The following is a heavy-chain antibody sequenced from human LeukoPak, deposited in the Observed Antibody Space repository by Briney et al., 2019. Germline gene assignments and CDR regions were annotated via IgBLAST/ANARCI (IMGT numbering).Heavy chain of an antibody. V-gene: IGHV3-11*04. CDR1: GFTFSDYY. Sequence: GGSLRLSCAASGFTFSDYYMSWIRQAPGKGLEWVSYISSGGSTIYYADSVKGRFTISRDNAKNSLYLQMNSLRAEDTAVYYCARDQPSSAYSSDWGLGTLVTVSS. J-gene: IGHJ4*02. CDR2: ISSGGSTI. D-gene: IGHD5-18*01. CDR3: ARDQPSSAYSSD.